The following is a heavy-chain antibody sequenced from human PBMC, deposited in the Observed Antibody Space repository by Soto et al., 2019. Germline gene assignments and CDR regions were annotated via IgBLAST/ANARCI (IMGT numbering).Heavy chain of an antibody. J-gene: IGHJ4*02. CDR1: GYTFTSYG. D-gene: IGHD3-3*01. V-gene: IGHV1-46*01. Sequence: ASVKVSCKASGYTFTSYGISWVRQAPGQGLEWMGIINPSGGSTSYAQKFQGRVTMTRDTSTSTVYMELSSLRSEDTAVYYCAAFWSGSPDGYFDYWGQGTLVTVSS. CDR3: AAFWSGSPDGYFDY. CDR2: INPSGGST.